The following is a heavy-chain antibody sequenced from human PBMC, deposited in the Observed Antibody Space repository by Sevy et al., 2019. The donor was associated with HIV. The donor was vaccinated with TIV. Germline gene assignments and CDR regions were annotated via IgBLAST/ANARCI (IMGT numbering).Heavy chain of an antibody. CDR3: ARADYDSSGYYVDAFDI. CDR1: GGSISSYY. J-gene: IGHJ3*02. CDR2: IYYSGST. V-gene: IGHV4-59*01. D-gene: IGHD3-22*01. Sequence: SETLSLTCTVSGGSISSYYWSWIRQPPGKGLEWIGYIYYSGSTNYNPSLKSRVTISVDTSKNQFSLKLSSVTAADTVVYYCARADYDSSGYYVDAFDIWGQGTMVTVSS.